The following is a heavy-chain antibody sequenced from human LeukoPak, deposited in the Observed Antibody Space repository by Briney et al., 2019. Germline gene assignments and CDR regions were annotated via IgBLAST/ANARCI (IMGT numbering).Heavy chain of an antibody. CDR2: IYHSGST. CDR1: GGSFSGSY. CDR3: ARSFRHYYYYMDV. V-gene: IGHV4-59*08. Sequence: PSETLSLTCIVSGGSFSGSYWSWIRQSPGKGLEWIGYIYHSGSTNYNPSLNSRATISLDTSNIQFSLRLNSVTAADTAVYCCARSFRHYYYYMDVWGQGTTVTVSS. J-gene: IGHJ6*03.